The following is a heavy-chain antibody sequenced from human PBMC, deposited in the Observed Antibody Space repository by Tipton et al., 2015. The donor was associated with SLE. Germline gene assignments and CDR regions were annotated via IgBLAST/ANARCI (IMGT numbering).Heavy chain of an antibody. J-gene: IGHJ6*02. CDR3: ARGMVTWRGAILGVDV. CDR2: ISDRGGT. V-gene: IGHV4-59*08. Sequence: TLSLTCSVSGGSISSNYWIWIRQPPGKGLEWIGYISDRGGTNYNPSLKSRLTISVDPAKNQFSLKLTSVTAADTAVYYCARGMVTWRGAILGVDVWGQGP. CDR1: GGSISSNY. D-gene: IGHD2-21*02.